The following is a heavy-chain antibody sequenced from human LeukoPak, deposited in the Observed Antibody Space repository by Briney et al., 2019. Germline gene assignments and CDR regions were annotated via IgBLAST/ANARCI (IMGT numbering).Heavy chain of an antibody. CDR3: ARGLEWLRLIDAFDI. D-gene: IGHD5-12*01. V-gene: IGHV6-1*01. Sequence: SQTLSLTCALSRDSVSSNSAAWNWIRQSPSRGLGWLGRTYYRSKWYNDYAVSVKSRITINPDTSKNQFYLQLNSVTPEDTAVYYCARGLEWLRLIDAFDIWGQGTMVTVSS. CDR2: TYYRSKWYN. J-gene: IGHJ3*02. CDR1: RDSVSSNSAA.